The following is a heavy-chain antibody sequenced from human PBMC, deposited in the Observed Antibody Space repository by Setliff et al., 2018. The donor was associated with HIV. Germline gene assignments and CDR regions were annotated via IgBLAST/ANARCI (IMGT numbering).Heavy chain of an antibody. V-gene: IGHV4-34*01. D-gene: IGHD1-1*01. Sequence: SETLSLTCAVYGGSFNDYSWNWIRQTPGKGLEWIAEITHSGSTNYNPSLRGRVTITLGTSKNHFSLYLRSVTAADTAFYYCATKGWNAYKAFDYWGQGTLVTVSS. CDR2: ITHSGST. CDR3: ATKGWNAYKAFDY. J-gene: IGHJ4*02. CDR1: GGSFNDYS.